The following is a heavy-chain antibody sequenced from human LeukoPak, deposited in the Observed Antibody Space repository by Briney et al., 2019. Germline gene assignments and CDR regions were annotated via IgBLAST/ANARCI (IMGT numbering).Heavy chain of an antibody. CDR2: ITNSGHDA. CDR3: GRGHFGLDV. J-gene: IGHJ6*04. V-gene: IGHV3-11*06. CDR1: GFTFSDHY. Sequence: GGSLRLSCAASGFTFSDHYMTWIRQAPGKGLEWVSYITNSGHDADYSDSVRGRFTTSRDNAKNSLYLQMNSLRPEDTAIYYCGRGHFGLDVWGKGTTVTVSS.